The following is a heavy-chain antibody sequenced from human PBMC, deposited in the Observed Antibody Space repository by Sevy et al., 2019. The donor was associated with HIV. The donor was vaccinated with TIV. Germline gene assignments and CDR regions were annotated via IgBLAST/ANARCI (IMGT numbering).Heavy chain of an antibody. D-gene: IGHD6-13*01. J-gene: IGHJ6*02. CDR2: IYTSGST. V-gene: IGHV4-4*07. Sequence: SETLSLTCTVSGGSISSYYWSWIRQPAGKGLEWIGRIYTSGSTNYNPPLKSRVTMSVDTSKNQFSLKLSSVTAADTAVYYCARDWYSSSRFMDVWGQGTTVTVSS. CDR1: GGSISSYY. CDR3: ARDWYSSSRFMDV.